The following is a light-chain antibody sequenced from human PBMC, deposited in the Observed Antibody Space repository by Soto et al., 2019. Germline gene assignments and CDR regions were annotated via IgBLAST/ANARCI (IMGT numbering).Light chain of an antibody. Sequence: QSVLTQPPSVAGAPGQRVTISCTGSSSNIGAGYDVHWYQQLPGTAPKLLIYGNSNRPSGVPDRFSGSKSGTSASLAITGLQDEDEADYSLQSSDSSPSGNVFGAGTKVTV. CDR1: SSNIGAGYD. CDR2: GNS. V-gene: IGLV1-40*01. CDR3: QSSDSSPSGNV. J-gene: IGLJ1*01.